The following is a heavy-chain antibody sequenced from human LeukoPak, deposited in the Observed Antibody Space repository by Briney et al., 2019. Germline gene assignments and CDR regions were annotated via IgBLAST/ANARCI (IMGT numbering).Heavy chain of an antibody. J-gene: IGHJ5*02. CDR1: GFTFSSYW. V-gene: IGHV3-7*01. Sequence: PGRSLRLSCAASGFTFSSYWMSWVRQAPGKGLEWVANIKRDGSEKYYVDSVKGRFTISRDNAKNSLYLQMNSLRAEDTAVYYCARDDCSSISCYHNWFDPWGQGTLVTVSS. CDR2: IKRDGSEK. CDR3: ARDDCSSISCYHNWFDP. D-gene: IGHD2-2*01.